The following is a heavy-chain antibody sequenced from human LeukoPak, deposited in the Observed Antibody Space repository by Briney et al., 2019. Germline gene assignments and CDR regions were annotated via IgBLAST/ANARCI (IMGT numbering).Heavy chain of an antibody. Sequence: GGSLRLSCAASGFTFDDYAMHWVRQAPGKGLEWVTNIWYDGSKNYYADTVKGRFTISRDNFNNMLYLQMNSLRAEDTALYYCARAPYTTGRSFYFDSWGQGTLVTVSS. CDR3: ARAPYTTGRSFYFDS. CDR2: IWYDGSKN. D-gene: IGHD2-2*02. CDR1: GFTFDDYA. V-gene: IGHV3-33*08. J-gene: IGHJ4*02.